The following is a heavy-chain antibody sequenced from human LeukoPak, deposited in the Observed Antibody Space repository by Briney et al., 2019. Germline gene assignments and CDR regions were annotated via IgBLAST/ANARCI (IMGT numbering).Heavy chain of an antibody. CDR2: INHSGST. CDR3: ARQTYYYGSGSYVTWFDP. J-gene: IGHJ5*02. D-gene: IGHD3-10*01. V-gene: IGHV4-34*01. Sequence: PSETLSLTCAVYGGSFSGYYWSWIRQPPGKGLEWIGEINHSGSTNYNPSLKSRVTMSVDTSKNQFSLKLSSVTAADTAVYYCARQTYYYGSGSYVTWFDPWGQGTLVTVSS. CDR1: GGSFSGYY.